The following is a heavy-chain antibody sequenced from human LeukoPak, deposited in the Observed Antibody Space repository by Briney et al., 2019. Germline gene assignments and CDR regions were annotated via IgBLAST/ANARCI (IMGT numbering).Heavy chain of an antibody. V-gene: IGHV4-61*02. CDR3: ARGSSHRFDFWSGVDAFDI. Sequence: SETLSLTCTVSGGSLSSGSYYWSWIRQPAGKGLEWIGRIYTSGSTNYNPSLKSRVTISVDTSKNQFSLKLSSVTAADTAVYYCARGSSHRFDFWSGVDAFDIWGQGTMVTVSS. CDR2: IYTSGST. D-gene: IGHD3-3*01. J-gene: IGHJ3*02. CDR1: GGSLSSGSYY.